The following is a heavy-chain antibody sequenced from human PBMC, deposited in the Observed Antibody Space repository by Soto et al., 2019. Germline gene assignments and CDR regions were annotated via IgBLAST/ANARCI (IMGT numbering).Heavy chain of an antibody. D-gene: IGHD2-15*01. Sequence: LSLTCTVSGGSISSGGYYWSWIRQHPGKGLEWIGYIYYSGSTYYNPSLKSRVTISVDTSKNQFSLKLSSVTAADTAVYYCARDQRGYCSGGSCYLAGYYYGMDVWGQGTTVTVSS. CDR1: GGSISSGGYY. J-gene: IGHJ6*02. CDR2: IYYSGST. CDR3: ARDQRGYCSGGSCYLAGYYYGMDV. V-gene: IGHV4-31*03.